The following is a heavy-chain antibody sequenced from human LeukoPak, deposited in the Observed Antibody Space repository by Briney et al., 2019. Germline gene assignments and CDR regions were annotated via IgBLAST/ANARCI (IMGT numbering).Heavy chain of an antibody. V-gene: IGHV3-53*01. CDR1: GFTVSSNY. D-gene: IGHD3-10*01. J-gene: IGHJ4*02. CDR3: ARYDGGSGPFDY. CDR2: LYSGGNT. Sequence: GGSLRLSCAVSGFTVSSNYMSWVRQAPGKGLEWVSVLYSGGNTYYADSVKGRFTISRDNSKNTLYLQMNSLRAEDTAVYYCARYDGGSGPFDYWGQGTLVTVSS.